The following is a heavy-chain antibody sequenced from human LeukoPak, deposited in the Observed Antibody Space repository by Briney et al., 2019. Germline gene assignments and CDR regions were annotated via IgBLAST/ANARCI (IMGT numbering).Heavy chain of an antibody. J-gene: IGHJ6*03. CDR3: ARGVPDIVVVADGMLINYMDV. V-gene: IGHV4-38-2*02. Sequence: SETLSLTCTVSGYSISTGYYWDWIRQPPGKELEWIGTFYHGGSTYYNPSLKSRVTISVDTSKNQFSLNLTSVTAADTAVYYCARGVPDIVVVADGMLINYMDVWGKGTTVTVSS. D-gene: IGHD2-15*01. CDR2: FYHGGST. CDR1: GYSISTGYY.